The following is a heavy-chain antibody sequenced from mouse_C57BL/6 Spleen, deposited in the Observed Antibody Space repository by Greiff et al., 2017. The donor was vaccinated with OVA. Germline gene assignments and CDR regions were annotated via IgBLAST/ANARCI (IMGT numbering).Heavy chain of an antibody. V-gene: IGHV3-4*01. Sequence: ESGPALVKPSQTVSLTCTVTGYSITNGNHWWNWIRQVSGSKLEWIGYISSSGSTDSNPSLKSRISITRDTSKNQLFLQLNSVTTEDIATYDCARDYSNYSYWYFDVWGTGTTVTVSS. CDR1: GYSITNGNHW. CDR3: ARDYSNYSYWYFDV. CDR2: ISSSGST. D-gene: IGHD2-5*01. J-gene: IGHJ1*03.